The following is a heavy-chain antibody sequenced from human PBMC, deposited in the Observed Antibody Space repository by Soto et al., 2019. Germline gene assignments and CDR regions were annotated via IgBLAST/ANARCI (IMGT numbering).Heavy chain of an antibody. V-gene: IGHV3-23*01. CDR1: GFTFSSYA. CDR3: ARYIPGVRYYGMDV. D-gene: IGHD2-2*01. J-gene: IGHJ6*02. CDR2: IGESGTPT. Sequence: EVQLLGSGGGLVQPGGSLRLSCAASGFTFSSYAMKWVRLAPGKGLEWVSLIGESGTPTYYADSVKGRFTISRDNSGNTLFLEMYSLRAEDTAVYYCARYIPGVRYYGMDVWGQGTTVTVSS.